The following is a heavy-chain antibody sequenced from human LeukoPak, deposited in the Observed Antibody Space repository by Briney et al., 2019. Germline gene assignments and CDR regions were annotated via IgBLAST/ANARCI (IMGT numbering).Heavy chain of an antibody. CDR1: GYTFTGYY. CDR2: INPNSGGT. CDR3: ARGNYGDYAGVDY. V-gene: IGHV1-2*06. D-gene: IGHD4-17*01. Sequence: ASVKVSCKASGYTFTGYYMHWVRQAPGQGLEWMGRINPNSGGTIYAQKFQGRVTMTRDTSISTAYMELSSLRSEDTAVYYCARGNYGDYAGVDYWGQGTLVTVSS. J-gene: IGHJ4*02.